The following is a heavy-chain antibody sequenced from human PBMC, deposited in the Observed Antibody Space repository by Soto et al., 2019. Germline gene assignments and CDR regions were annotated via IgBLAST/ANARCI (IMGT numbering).Heavy chain of an antibody. CDR3: AKDHLPSTVTTPGY. CDR1: GFTFSTYG. V-gene: IGHV3-30*18. CDR2: ISYDGNNK. Sequence: QVQLVESGGGVVQPGRSLRLSCAASGFTFSTYGMHWVRQAPGKGLEWVAVISYDGNNKYYSDSVKVRFTIARDNSKNTLFLQMDSLRAEDTAVYYCAKDHLPSTVTTPGYWGQGTLVTVSS. D-gene: IGHD4-17*01. J-gene: IGHJ4*02.